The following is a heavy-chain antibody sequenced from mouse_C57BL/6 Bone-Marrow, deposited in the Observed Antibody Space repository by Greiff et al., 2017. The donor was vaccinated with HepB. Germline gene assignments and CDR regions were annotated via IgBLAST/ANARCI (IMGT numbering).Heavy chain of an antibody. CDR3: AQGGYFDY. Sequence: VQLKESGPELVKPGASVKMSCKASGYTFTDYNMHWVKQSHGKSLEWIGYINPNNGGTSYNQKFKGKATLTVNKSSSTAYMELRSLTSEDSAVYYCAQGGYFDYWGQGTTLTVSS. V-gene: IGHV1-22*01. J-gene: IGHJ2*01. CDR1: GYTFTDYN. CDR2: INPNNGGT.